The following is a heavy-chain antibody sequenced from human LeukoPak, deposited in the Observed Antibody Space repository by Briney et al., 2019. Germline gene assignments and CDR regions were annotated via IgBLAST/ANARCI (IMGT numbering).Heavy chain of an antibody. J-gene: IGHJ4*02. Sequence: PSETLSLTCIVSGGSINNYYWSWIRRPAGKGLEWIGRIYDSGDSFYNPSLKSRVTMSVDTSKNQFSLKLTSVTAADTAVYYCARGPTTGYSDCWGQGTLVTVSS. CDR1: GGSINNYY. V-gene: IGHV4-4*07. D-gene: IGHD6-13*01. CDR3: ARGPTTGYSDC. CDR2: IYDSGDS.